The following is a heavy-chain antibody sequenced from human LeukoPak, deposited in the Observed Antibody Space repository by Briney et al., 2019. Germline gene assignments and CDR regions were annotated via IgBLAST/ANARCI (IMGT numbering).Heavy chain of an antibody. V-gene: IGHV3-23*01. D-gene: IGHD3-3*01. CDR1: GFTFSSYA. CDR2: ISGSGGST. J-gene: IGHJ4*02. CDR3: AKVLGFTIFGVVTPYYFDY. Sequence: GGSLRLSCAASGFTFSSYAMSWVRQAPGKGLKWVSAISGSGGSTYYADSVKGRFTISRDNSKNTLYLQMNSLRAEDTAVYYCAKVLGFTIFGVVTPYYFDYWGQGTLVTVSS.